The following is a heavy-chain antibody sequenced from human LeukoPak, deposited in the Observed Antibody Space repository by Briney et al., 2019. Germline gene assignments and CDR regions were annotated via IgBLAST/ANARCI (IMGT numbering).Heavy chain of an antibody. CDR1: GFTFSHFG. J-gene: IGHJ3*01. V-gene: IGHV3-33*01. CDR3: ARDRGGTYTVGGAFDV. D-gene: IGHD1-26*01. Sequence: PGGSLRLSCAASGFTFSHFGMHWIRQAPGKGLEWVAVIFYNGGNKYYGDSVKGQFTISRDNSKNTHDLQMNSLRAEDTGVYYCARDRGGTYTVGGAFDVWGQGILVTVSS. CDR2: IFYNGGNK.